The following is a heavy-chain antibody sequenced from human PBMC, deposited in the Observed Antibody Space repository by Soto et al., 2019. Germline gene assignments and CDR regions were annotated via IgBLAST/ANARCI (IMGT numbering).Heavy chain of an antibody. CDR1: GGSISSGGYY. Sequence: LTGTVSGGSISSGGYYWSWIRQHPGKGLEWIGYIYYSGSTYYNPSLKSRVTISVDTSKNQFSLKLSSVTAADTAVYYCARSRPFTGFDYWGQGTPVPVSS. V-gene: IGHV4-31*03. J-gene: IGHJ4*02. D-gene: IGHD3-10*01. CDR3: ARSRPFTGFDY. CDR2: IYYSGST.